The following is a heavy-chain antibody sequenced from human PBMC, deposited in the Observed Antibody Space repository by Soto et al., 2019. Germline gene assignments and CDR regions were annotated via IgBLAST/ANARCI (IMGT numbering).Heavy chain of an antibody. D-gene: IGHD6-19*01. CDR3: ARDRQSSGWLDAFDS. V-gene: IGHV3-53*04. J-gene: IGHJ3*02. CDR2: IFTGGST. CDR1: GFTVSSNY. Sequence: PGGSLRLSCAASGFTVSSNYMSWVRQAPGKGLEWVSVIFTGGSTYYADSVKGRFTISRHSSMNTVYLQMDSLRAEDTAVYYCARDRQSSGWLDAFDSPGQGTRVTVSS.